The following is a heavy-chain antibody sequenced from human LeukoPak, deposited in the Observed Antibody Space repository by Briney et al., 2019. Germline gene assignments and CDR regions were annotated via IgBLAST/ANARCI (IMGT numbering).Heavy chain of an antibody. J-gene: IGHJ3*02. CDR2: INHSGST. CDR3: ARDYDSSGYYYVRGAFDI. Sequence: SETLSLTCAVYGGSFSGYYWSWIRQPPGKGLEWIGEINHSGSTNYNPSLKSRVTISVDTSKNQFSLKLSSVTAADTAVYYCARDYDSSGYYYVRGAFDIWGQGTMVTVSS. V-gene: IGHV4-34*01. CDR1: GGSFSGYY. D-gene: IGHD3-22*01.